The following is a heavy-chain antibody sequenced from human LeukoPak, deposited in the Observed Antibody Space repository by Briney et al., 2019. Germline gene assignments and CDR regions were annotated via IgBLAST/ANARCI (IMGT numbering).Heavy chain of an antibody. J-gene: IGHJ6*03. CDR3: ASLCSGGSCYSNYYYMDV. D-gene: IGHD2-15*01. CDR2: ISSSSSYI. CDR1: GFTFSSYS. V-gene: IGHV3-21*01. Sequence: GGSLRLSCAASGFTFSSYSMNWVRQAPGKGLEWVSSISSSSSYIYYADSVKGRFTISRDNAKNSLYLQMNSLRAEDTAVYYCASLCSGGSCYSNYYYMDVWGKGTTVTVSS.